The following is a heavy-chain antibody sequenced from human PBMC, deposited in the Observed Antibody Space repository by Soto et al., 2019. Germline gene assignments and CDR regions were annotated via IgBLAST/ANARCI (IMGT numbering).Heavy chain of an antibody. CDR1: GASISSTNW. Sequence: QVQLQESGPRLVKPSGTLSLTCAVSGASISSTNWWTWVRQPPGKGLEWIGEIYHTGSTKYNPSLKSRVTISLDKSNNKFSLNLSSVPAADTAVYYCATLPPRIVVVVLPIPAWGQGALVTVSS. CDR2: IYHTGST. CDR3: ATLPPRIVVVVLPIPA. J-gene: IGHJ4*02. V-gene: IGHV4-4*02. D-gene: IGHD2-15*01.